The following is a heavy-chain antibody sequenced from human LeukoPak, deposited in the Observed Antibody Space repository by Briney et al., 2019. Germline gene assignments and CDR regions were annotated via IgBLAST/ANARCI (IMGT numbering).Heavy chain of an antibody. Sequence: GGSLRLSCAASGFSFSSYSMNWVRQAPGKGLEWVANIKQDGSEKYYVDSVKGRSTISRDNAKNSLYLQMNSLRAEDTAVYYCARLWSGYYFDYWGQGTLVTVSS. CDR1: GFSFSSYS. CDR2: IKQDGSEK. CDR3: ARLWSGYYFDY. J-gene: IGHJ4*02. V-gene: IGHV3-7*01. D-gene: IGHD3-3*01.